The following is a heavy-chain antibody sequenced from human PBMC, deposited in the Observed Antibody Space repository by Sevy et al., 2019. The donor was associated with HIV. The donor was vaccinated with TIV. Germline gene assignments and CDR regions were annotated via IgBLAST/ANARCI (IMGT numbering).Heavy chain of an antibody. V-gene: IGHV1-69*13. CDR1: GGSFSNYA. J-gene: IGHJ5*01. CDR3: ATELTAATYGFDS. Sequence: SSVKVSCEASGGSFSNYAFSWVRLAPGQGLEWLGGVVPIFGTTTYAQKFQGRVTFAADESTSIAYMELTRLRSDDTAVYYCATELTAATYGFDSWGQGTLVTVSS. D-gene: IGHD2-21*02. CDR2: VVPIFGTT.